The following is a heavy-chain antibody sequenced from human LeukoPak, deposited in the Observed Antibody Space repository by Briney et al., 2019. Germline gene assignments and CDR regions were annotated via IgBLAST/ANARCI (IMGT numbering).Heavy chain of an antibody. V-gene: IGHV1-8*03. CDR3: AASGTKNYYDSSGYYTDYYYYGMDV. CDR1: GYTFTSYG. D-gene: IGHD3-22*01. J-gene: IGHJ6*02. CDR2: MNPNSGNT. Sequence: ASVKVSCKASGYTFTSYGISWVRQATGQGLEWMGWMNPNSGNTGYAQKFQGRVTITRDMSTSTAYMELSSLRSEDTAVYYCAASGTKNYYDSSGYYTDYYYYGMDVWGQGTTVTVSS.